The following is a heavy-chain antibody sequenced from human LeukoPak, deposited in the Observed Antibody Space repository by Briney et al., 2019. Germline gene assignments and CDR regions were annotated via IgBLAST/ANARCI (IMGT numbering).Heavy chain of an antibody. Sequence: GGSLRLSCAASGFTFSSYGMHWVRQAPGKGLEWVAVIWYDGSNKYYADSVKGRFTISRDNSKDTLYLQMTRLRPEDTALYYCAKFHTLLLAPTHHWGQGTLVAVSS. CDR3: AKFHTLLLAPTHH. J-gene: IGHJ5*02. CDR1: GFTFSSYG. V-gene: IGHV3-33*06. CDR2: IWYDGSNK. D-gene: IGHD2-8*02.